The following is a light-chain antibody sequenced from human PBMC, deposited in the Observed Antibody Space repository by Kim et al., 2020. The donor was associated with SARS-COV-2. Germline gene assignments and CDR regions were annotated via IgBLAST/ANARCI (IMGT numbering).Light chain of an antibody. J-gene: IGLJ2*01. CDR1: KLGDKY. CDR2: QDS. CDR3: QAWDSSTAC. V-gene: IGLV3-1*01. Sequence: YELTQPPSVSVSPGQTASITCSGDKLGDKYACWYQQKPGQSPVLVIYQDSKRPSGIPERFSGSNSGNTATLTISGTQAMDEADYYCQAWDSSTACFGGG.